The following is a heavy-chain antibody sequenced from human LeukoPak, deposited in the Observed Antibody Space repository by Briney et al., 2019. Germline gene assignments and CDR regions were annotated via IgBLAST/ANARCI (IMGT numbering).Heavy chain of an antibody. CDR1: GGSFSGYY. V-gene: IGHV4-34*01. D-gene: IGHD6-13*01. CDR3: ARLYIGGYSRSTNYNWFDP. J-gene: IGHJ5*02. CDR2: INHSGSN. Sequence: SESLSLTCAVYGGSFSGYYWSWIRQPPGKGLEWIGEINHSGSNNYNPSIKSRVTISVDTSKNQFSLNLTSVTAAGTAVYYCARLYIGGYSRSTNYNWFDPWGQRTLVTVSS.